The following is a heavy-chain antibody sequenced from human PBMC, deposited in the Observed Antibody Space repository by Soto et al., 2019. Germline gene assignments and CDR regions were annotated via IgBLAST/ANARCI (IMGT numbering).Heavy chain of an antibody. Sequence: QEQLVQSGAEVKKPGASVKVSCKTSGYTFTDYDINLVRQATGQGRAWIGWMNPNSGETGYAQKFQGRVTRTRSASLSTAYLELSSLRSEDTAVYYCARVAVAARPRWYNWFDPWGQGTLVTVSS. D-gene: IGHD2-15*01. V-gene: IGHV1-8*01. CDR1: GYTFTDYD. CDR2: MNPNSGET. J-gene: IGHJ5*02. CDR3: ARVAVAARPRWYNWFDP.